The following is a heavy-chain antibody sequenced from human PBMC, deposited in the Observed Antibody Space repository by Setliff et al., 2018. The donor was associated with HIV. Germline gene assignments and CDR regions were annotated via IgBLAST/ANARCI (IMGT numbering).Heavy chain of an antibody. CDR1: GYTFTNYG. J-gene: IGHJ6*03. Sequence: GASVKVSCKASGYTFTNYGISWVRQAPGEGLEWMGWISPYSGKKKYAQNVEDRVTMTTDASTSTAYMDVRSLKSNDTAVYYCGRGRGSEGYYYMDVWGKGTTVT. V-gene: IGHV1-18*01. CDR3: GRGRGSEGYYYMDV. CDR2: ISPYSGKK. D-gene: IGHD3-10*01.